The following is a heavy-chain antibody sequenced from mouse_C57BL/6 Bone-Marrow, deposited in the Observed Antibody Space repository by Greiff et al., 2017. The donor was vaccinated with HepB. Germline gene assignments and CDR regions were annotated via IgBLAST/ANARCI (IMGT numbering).Heavy chain of an antibody. CDR3: ASSFYWYFDV. V-gene: IGHV1-19*01. Sequence: EVQLQQSGPVLVKPGASVKMSCKASGYTFTDYYMNWVKQSHGKSLEWIGVINPYNGGTSYNQKFKGKATLTVDKSSSTAYMELNSLTSEDSAVYYCASSFYWYFDVWGTGTTVTVSS. CDR2: INPYNGGT. J-gene: IGHJ1*03. CDR1: GYTFTDYY.